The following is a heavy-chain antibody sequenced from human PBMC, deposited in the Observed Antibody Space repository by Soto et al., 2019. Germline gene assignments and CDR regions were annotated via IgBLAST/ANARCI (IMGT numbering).Heavy chain of an antibody. V-gene: IGHV6-1*01. Sequence: SQTLSLTCAISGDSVSSNSAAWNWIRQSPSRGLEWLGRTYYRSKWYNDYAVSVKSRITINPDTSKNQFSLQLNSVTPEETAVYYCAREVAMVRGVIINGYDDFDIWGQGTMVTVSS. J-gene: IGHJ3*02. CDR1: GDSVSSNSAA. CDR3: AREVAMVRGVIINGYDDFDI. CDR2: TYYRSKWYN. D-gene: IGHD3-10*01.